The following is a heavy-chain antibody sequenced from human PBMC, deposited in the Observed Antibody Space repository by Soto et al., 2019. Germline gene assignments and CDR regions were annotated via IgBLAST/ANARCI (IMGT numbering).Heavy chain of an antibody. Sequence: SETLSLTCTVSGVSITDNYYSWIRQPPGRGLEWIGYFFYAGSTSYSPSLKSRVTMSGDASKNQFSLKLTSVTAADTALYYCARQLGDWGQGILVTVSS. D-gene: IGHD3-16*01. J-gene: IGHJ4*02. V-gene: IGHV4-59*01. CDR2: FFYAGST. CDR1: GVSITDNY. CDR3: ARQLGD.